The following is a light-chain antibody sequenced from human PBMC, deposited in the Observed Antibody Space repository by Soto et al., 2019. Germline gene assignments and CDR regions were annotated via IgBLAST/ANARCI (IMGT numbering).Light chain of an antibody. CDR3: CSYAGSYTWV. CDR1: SSDVGNYIF. V-gene: IGLV2-14*01. CDR2: DIN. J-gene: IGLJ1*01. Sequence: QSVLTQPASVSGSPGQSITISCTGTSSDVGNYIFVSWYRQHPGKAPKLMIYDINNRPSGVSNRFSGSKSGNTASLTISGLQAEDEADYYCCSYAGSYTWVFGSGTKVTVL.